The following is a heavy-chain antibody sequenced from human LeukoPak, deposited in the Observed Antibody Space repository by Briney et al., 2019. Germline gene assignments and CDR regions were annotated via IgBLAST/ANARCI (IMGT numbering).Heavy chain of an antibody. CDR3: TTIWVDTAMVKCYFDY. V-gene: IGHV3-15*01. CDR1: GFTFSNAW. Sequence: GGSLRLSCAASGFTFSNAWMSWVRQAPGKGLEWVGRIKSKTDGGTTDYAAPVKGRFTISRDDSKNTLYLQMNSLKTEDTAVYYCTTIWVDTAMVKCYFDYWGQGTLVTVSS. CDR2: IKSKTDGGTT. J-gene: IGHJ4*02. D-gene: IGHD5-18*01.